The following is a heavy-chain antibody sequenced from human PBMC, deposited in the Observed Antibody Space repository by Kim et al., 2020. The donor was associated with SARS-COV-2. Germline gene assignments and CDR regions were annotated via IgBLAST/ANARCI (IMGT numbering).Heavy chain of an antibody. CDR1: GLTFRNYG. V-gene: IGHV3-30*18. D-gene: IGHD2-2*01. Sequence: GGSLRLSCAASGLTFRNYGMHWVRRAPGKGLEWVADISYDGTIQNYGDSVEGRFTISRDNSKNTLYLQMNSLRVEDTAVYYCAKGPIAVVPGGKMWLDPWGQGTLVTVSS. CDR2: ISYDGTIQ. CDR3: AKGPIAVVPGGKMWLDP. J-gene: IGHJ5*02.